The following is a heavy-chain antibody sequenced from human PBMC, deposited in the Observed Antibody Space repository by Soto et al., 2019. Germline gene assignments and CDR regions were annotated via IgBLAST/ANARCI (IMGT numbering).Heavy chain of an antibody. D-gene: IGHD3-9*01. V-gene: IGHV3-23*01. CDR3: AKDSRLESGYDILTGYYRGYYFDY. CDR1: RFTFSSYS. J-gene: IGHJ4*02. Sequence: EVQLLESGGGLVQPGGSLKLSCTGSRFTFSSYSMSWVRQAPGKGLEWVSAISGSGGATYYADSVKGRFTISRDNSKNTLSLQMNSLRAEDTAVYYCAKDSRLESGYDILTGYYRGYYFDYWGQGTLVTVSS. CDR2: ISGSGGAT.